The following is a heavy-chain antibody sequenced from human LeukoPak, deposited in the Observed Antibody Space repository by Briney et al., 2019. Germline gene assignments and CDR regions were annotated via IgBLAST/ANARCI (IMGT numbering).Heavy chain of an antibody. Sequence: PSETLSLTCTVSGGSISSGDYYWSWIRQPPGKGLEWIGYIYYRGSTYYNPSLKSRVTISVDTSKNQFSLKLSSVTAADTAVYYCARGYGTFYYYYMDVWGKGTTVTVSS. CDR3: ARGYGTFYYYYMDV. D-gene: IGHD1-1*01. J-gene: IGHJ6*03. CDR2: IYYRGST. V-gene: IGHV4-30-4*08. CDR1: GGSISSGDYY.